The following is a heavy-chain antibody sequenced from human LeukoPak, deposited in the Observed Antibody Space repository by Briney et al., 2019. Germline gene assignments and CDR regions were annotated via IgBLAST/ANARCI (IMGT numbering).Heavy chain of an antibody. CDR1: GGSISSGGYS. J-gene: IGHJ4*02. Sequence: SQTLSLTCAVSGGSISSGGYSWSWIRQPAGKGLEWIGRIYTSGSTNYNPSLKSRVTMSVDTSKNQFSLKLSSVTAADTAVYYCAGSSGWYYFDYWGQGTLVTVSS. D-gene: IGHD6-19*01. V-gene: IGHV4-61*02. CDR2: IYTSGST. CDR3: AGSSGWYYFDY.